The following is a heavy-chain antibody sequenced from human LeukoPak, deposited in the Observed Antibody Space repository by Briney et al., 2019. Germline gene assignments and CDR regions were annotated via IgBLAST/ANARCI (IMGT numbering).Heavy chain of an antibody. CDR2: MNPNSGNT. V-gene: IGHV1-8*01. J-gene: IGHJ4*02. Sequence: ASVKVSCKASGYTFTSYDINWVRQAPGQGREWMGWMNPNSGNTGYAQKFQGRVTMTRNTSISTAYMELSSLRSEDTAVYYCARGRGQQLELYFDYWGQGTLVTVSS. CDR1: GYTFTSYD. CDR3: ARGRGQQLELYFDY. D-gene: IGHD6-13*01.